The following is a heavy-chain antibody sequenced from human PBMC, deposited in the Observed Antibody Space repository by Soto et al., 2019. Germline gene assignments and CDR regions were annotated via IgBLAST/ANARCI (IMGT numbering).Heavy chain of an antibody. J-gene: IGHJ3*02. Sequence: GSLRLSCAASGFTFSSYWMSWVRQAPGKGLEWVANIKQDGSEKYYVDSVKGRFTISRDNAKNSLYLQMNSLRAEDTAVYYCARAGYYDSSGYYYVWLSSFDIWGQGTMVTASS. CDR3: ARAGYYDSSGYYYVWLSSFDI. V-gene: IGHV3-7*01. CDR1: GFTFSSYW. CDR2: IKQDGSEK. D-gene: IGHD3-22*01.